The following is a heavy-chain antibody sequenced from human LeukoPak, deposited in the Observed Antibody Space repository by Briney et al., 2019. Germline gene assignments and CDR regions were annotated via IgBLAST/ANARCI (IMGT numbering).Heavy chain of an antibody. V-gene: IGHV3-23*01. D-gene: IGHD5-24*01. CDR1: GFNFRDAA. Sequence: PGGSLRLSCAASGFNFRDAAMTWVRQAPGKGLEWVSFIASNGANSYYAESVKGRFSISRDNSKNMLSLQMNSLRVEDTARYYCAKDIQLSTWGLGTVVTVSS. CDR2: IASNGANS. J-gene: IGHJ3*01. CDR3: AKDIQLST.